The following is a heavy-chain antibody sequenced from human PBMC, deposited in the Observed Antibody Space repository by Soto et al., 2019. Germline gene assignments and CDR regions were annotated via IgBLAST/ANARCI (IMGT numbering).Heavy chain of an antibody. V-gene: IGHV3-23*01. J-gene: IGHJ4*02. CDR2: ISGSGGST. CDR3: AKDIGPGSYYYFDY. Sequence: GGSLRLSCAASGFTFSSYAMSWVRQAPGKGLEWVSAISGSGGSTYYAASVKGRFTISRDNSKNTLYLQMNSLRAEDTAVYYCAKDIGPGSYYYFDYWGQGTLVTVSS. D-gene: IGHD1-26*01. CDR1: GFTFSSYA.